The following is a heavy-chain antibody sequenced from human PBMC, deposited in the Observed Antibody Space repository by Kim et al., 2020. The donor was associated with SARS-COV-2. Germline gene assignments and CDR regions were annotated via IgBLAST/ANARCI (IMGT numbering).Heavy chain of an antibody. D-gene: IGHD5-12*01. CDR2: ISYDGSNK. CDR3: AKAGYSGYDYPFDY. Sequence: GGSLRLSCAASGFTFSSYGMHWVRQAPGKGLEWVAVISYDGSNKYYADSVKGRFTISRDNSKNTLYLQMNSLRAEDTAVYYCAKAGYSGYDYPFDYWGQGTPGTVSS. J-gene: IGHJ4*02. CDR1: GFTFSSYG. V-gene: IGHV3-30*18.